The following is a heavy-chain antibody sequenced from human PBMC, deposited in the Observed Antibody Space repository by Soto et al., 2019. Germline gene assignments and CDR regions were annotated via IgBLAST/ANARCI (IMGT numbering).Heavy chain of an antibody. Sequence: GGSLRLSCAASGFTFIDYDMNWVRQAPGRGLEWVSYISSSSSTIYYADSVKGRFTISRDDSKKTAYLQMNNLESEDTAVYYCSRDDSDWFFNWGRGTLVTVSS. V-gene: IGHV3-48*01. J-gene: IGHJ4*02. CDR1: GFTFIDYD. CDR3: SRDDSDWFFN. D-gene: IGHD3-9*01. CDR2: ISSSSSTI.